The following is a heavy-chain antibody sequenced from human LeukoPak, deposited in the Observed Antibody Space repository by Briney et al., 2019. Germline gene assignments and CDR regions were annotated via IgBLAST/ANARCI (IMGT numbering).Heavy chain of an antibody. Sequence: PGGSLRLSCEASGFTFSNHWMGWVRQAPGKGLEWVASIKRDGSEKYYVDSVKGRFTISRDNAKNSLFLQMNSLRAEDTAVYYCAREMVTTDAFDIWGQGTMVTVSS. CDR2: IKRDGSEK. CDR1: GFTFSNHW. J-gene: IGHJ3*02. CDR3: AREMVTTDAFDI. D-gene: IGHD5-18*01. V-gene: IGHV3-7*03.